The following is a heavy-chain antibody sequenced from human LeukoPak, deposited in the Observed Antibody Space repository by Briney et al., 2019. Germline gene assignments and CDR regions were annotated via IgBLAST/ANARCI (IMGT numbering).Heavy chain of an antibody. J-gene: IGHJ3*02. CDR3: AKVLIWTYGSGNYYKGAFDI. Sequence: SGGSLRLSCAASGFTFSNSWMNWVRQAPGKGLEWVANMNQDGSQKDYLDSVKGRFTISRDNTKNSLYLQMNSLRAEDTAVYYCAKVLIWTYGSGNYYKGAFDIWGQGTMVTVFS. CDR2: MNQDGSQK. D-gene: IGHD3-10*01. CDR1: GFTFSNSW. V-gene: IGHV3-7*03.